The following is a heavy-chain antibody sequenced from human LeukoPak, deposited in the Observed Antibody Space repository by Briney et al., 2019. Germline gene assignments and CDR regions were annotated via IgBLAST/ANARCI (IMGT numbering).Heavy chain of an antibody. CDR3: ARLRQLGASIFDY. J-gene: IGHJ4*02. V-gene: IGHV4-39*01. D-gene: IGHD6-6*01. CDR2: IYYSGST. Sequence: SETLSLTCTVSGGSISSSSYYWGWIRQPPGKGLEWIGSIYYSGSTHYNPSLKSRVTISVDTSKNQFSLKLSSVTAADTAVYYCARLRQLGASIFDYWGQGTLVTVSS. CDR1: GGSISSSSYY.